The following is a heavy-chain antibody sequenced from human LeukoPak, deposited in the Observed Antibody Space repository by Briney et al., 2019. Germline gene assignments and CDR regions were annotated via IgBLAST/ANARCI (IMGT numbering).Heavy chain of an antibody. J-gene: IGHJ6*03. D-gene: IGHD3-10*01. V-gene: IGHV3-21*01. Sequence: GGSLRLSCAASGFTFSSYSMNWVRQAPGKGLEWVSSISSSSSYIYYADSVKGRFTISRDNAKNSLYLQMNSLRAEDTAVYYCARDEYYGSGNYYNYYYYMDVWGKGTTVTVSS. CDR2: ISSSSSYI. CDR3: ARDEYYGSGNYYNYYYYMDV. CDR1: GFTFSSYS.